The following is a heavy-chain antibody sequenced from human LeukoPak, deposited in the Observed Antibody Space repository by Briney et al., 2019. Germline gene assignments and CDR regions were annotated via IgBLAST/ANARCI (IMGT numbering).Heavy chain of an antibody. D-gene: IGHD7-27*01. J-gene: IGHJ6*02. CDR1: NGSITRNIYY. CDR3: ARAGDFYYYGMAV. Sequence: SETLSLTCTVSNGSITRNIYYWFWIRQPPGRGLEWIGYIYYSGSTHYNPSLKSRVTMSKDTSKNQFALKLDSVTAADTAVYYCARAGDFYYYGMAVWGQGTTVTVSS. CDR2: IYYSGST. V-gene: IGHV4-31*03.